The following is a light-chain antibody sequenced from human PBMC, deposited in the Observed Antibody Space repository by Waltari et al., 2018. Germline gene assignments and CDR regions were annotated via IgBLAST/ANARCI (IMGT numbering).Light chain of an antibody. V-gene: IGKV2-30*02. CDR2: EVS. CDR3: MQGTHWPYT. CDR1: QSLLHSDGHTH. Sequence: DVVRSQSPLSLPVTLGQPASISRTPSQSLLHSDGHTHLVLFQQRPGHSPRRLIYEVSKGDSGVPDRFSGSGSGTDFTLNISRVEAEDVGVYYCMQGTHWPYTFGQGTKLDIK. J-gene: IGKJ2*01.